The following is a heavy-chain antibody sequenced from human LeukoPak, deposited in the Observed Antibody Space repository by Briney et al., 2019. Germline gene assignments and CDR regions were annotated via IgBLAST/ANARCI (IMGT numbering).Heavy chain of an antibody. CDR3: AKYGHSYGYTLPAVFDY. V-gene: IGHV3-11*01. CDR1: GFTFSDYY. Sequence: PGGSLRLSCAASGFTFSDYYMTWIRQAPGKGLEWVSYISSSGDTIYYADSVRGRFTISRDNAKNSLYLQMNSLRAEDTAVYYCAKYGHSYGYTLPAVFDYWGQGTLVTVSS. D-gene: IGHD5-18*01. J-gene: IGHJ4*02. CDR2: ISSSGDTI.